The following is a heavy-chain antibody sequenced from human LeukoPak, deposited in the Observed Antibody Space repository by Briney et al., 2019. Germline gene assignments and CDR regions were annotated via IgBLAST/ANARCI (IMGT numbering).Heavy chain of an antibody. J-gene: IGHJ4*02. V-gene: IGHV4-34*01. CDR1: GVSFSGYY. CDR2: INHSGST. D-gene: IGHD1-7*01. Sequence: SETLSLTCAVYGVSFSGYYWSWIRQPPGKGLEWIGEINHSGSTNYNPSLKSRVTISVDTSKNQFSLKLSSVTAADTAVYYCAREDITGTASYFDYWGQGTLVTVSS. CDR3: AREDITGTASYFDY.